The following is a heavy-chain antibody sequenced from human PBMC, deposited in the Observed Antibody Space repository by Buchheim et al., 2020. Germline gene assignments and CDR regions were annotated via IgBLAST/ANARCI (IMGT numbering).Heavy chain of an antibody. D-gene: IGHD2-2*01. V-gene: IGHV3-30-3*01. Sequence: QVQLVESGGGVVQPGRSLRLSCAASGFTFSSYAMHWVRQAPGKGLEWVAVISYDGSNKYYADSVKGRFTISRDNSKNTLYLQMNSLRAEDTAVYYCARVLVVPAATYYWGQGTL. CDR2: ISYDGSNK. CDR3: ARVLVVPAATYY. CDR1: GFTFSSYA. J-gene: IGHJ4*02.